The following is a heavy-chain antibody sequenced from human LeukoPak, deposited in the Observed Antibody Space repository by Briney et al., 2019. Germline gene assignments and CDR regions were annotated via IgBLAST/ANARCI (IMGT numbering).Heavy chain of an antibody. Sequence: WVRQVPGKGLEYIGSISYSGSTYYNPSLRSRVTISVDTSSNQFSLKLSSVTAADTAVYYCARHLSQGDGTKRGFYYWGQGTLVTVSS. CDR3: ARHLSQGDGTKRGFYY. D-gene: IGHD5-24*01. V-gene: IGHV4-39*01. J-gene: IGHJ4*02. CDR2: ISYSGST.